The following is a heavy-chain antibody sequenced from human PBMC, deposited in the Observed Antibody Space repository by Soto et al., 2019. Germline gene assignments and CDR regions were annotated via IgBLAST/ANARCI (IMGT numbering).Heavy chain of an antibody. D-gene: IGHD6-19*01. CDR3: ARSRYTSGWWTPPFDY. V-gene: IGHV4-59*01. Sequence: QVQLQESGPGLVQPSESLSLTCAVSGGSLSSYYWSWLRQPPGKGLEWIGYSYYSGSTNYNPSLTSRVTISVDPSKNQFSLKLTSVTAADTAVYYCARSRYTSGWWTPPFDYWGKGTLGTVSS. CDR1: GGSLSSYY. J-gene: IGHJ4*02. CDR2: SYYSGST.